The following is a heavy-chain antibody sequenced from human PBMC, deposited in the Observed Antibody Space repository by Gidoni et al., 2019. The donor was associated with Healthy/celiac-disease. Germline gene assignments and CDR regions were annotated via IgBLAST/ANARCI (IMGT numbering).Heavy chain of an antibody. J-gene: IGHJ6*02. CDR2: ISYDGSNK. V-gene: IGHV3-30*18. CDR3: AKDSTTVTTWDYYYYGMDV. D-gene: IGHD4-17*01. Sequence: QVQLVESGGGVVQPGRSLRLSCAASGFTFSSYGMHWVRQAPGKGLGWVAVISYDGSNKYYADSVKGRFTISRDNSKNTLYLQMNSLRAEDTAVYYCAKDSTTVTTWDYYYYGMDVWGQGTTVTVSS. CDR1: GFTFSSYG.